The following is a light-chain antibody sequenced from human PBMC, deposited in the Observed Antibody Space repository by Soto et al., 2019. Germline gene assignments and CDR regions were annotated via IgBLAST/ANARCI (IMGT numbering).Light chain of an antibody. CDR3: QQYGRSRT. J-gene: IGKJ1*01. CDR1: QSVSSSS. V-gene: IGKV3-20*01. CDR2: GAS. Sequence: EIGLTQSPATRSSSLGERAIPSCGASQSVSSSSLAWYQQKPGQAPRLLISGASSRATDIPDRFSGSGSGTDFTLTISRLEPEDFAVYYCQQYGRSRTFGQGTKVDIK.